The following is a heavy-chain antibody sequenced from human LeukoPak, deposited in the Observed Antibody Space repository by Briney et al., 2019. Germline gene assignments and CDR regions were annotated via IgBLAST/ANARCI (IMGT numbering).Heavy chain of an antibody. CDR2: INPNSGGT. V-gene: IGHV1-2*06. CDR1: GYTFTGYY. Sequence: GASVKVSCKASGYTFTGYYMHWVRQAPGQGLEWMGRINPNSGGTNYAQKFQGRVTMTRDTSISTAYMELSRLRSDDSAVYYCAREHSSGWQPFDYWGQGTLVTVSS. D-gene: IGHD6-19*01. CDR3: AREHSSGWQPFDY. J-gene: IGHJ4*02.